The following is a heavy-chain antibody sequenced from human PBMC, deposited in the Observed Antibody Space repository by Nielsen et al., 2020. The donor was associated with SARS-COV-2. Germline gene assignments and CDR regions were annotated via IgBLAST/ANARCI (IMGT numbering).Heavy chain of an antibody. V-gene: IGHV1-69*06. D-gene: IGHD2-15*01. CDR3: ARGGNQRGYCSGGSCLNYYYGMDV. Sequence: SVKVSCKASGGTFSSYAISWVRQAPGQGLEWMGGIIPIFGTANYAQKFQGRVTITADKSTSTAYMELSSLRSEDTAVYYCARGGNQRGYCSGGSCLNYYYGMDVWGQGTTVTVSS. CDR1: GGTFSSYA. CDR2: IIPIFGTA. J-gene: IGHJ6*02.